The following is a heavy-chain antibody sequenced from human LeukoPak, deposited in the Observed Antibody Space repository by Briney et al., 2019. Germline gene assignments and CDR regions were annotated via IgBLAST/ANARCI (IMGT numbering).Heavy chain of an antibody. CDR2: VYHSGST. CDR3: ARAYSSSWSPAEYFQH. Sequence: SETLSLTCTVSGYSMSSGYYWGWIRQPPGKGLEWIGSVYHSGSTYYNPSLKSRVTISVDTSKNQFSLKLSSVTAADTALYYCARAYSSSWSPAEYFQHWGQGTLVTVSS. J-gene: IGHJ1*01. CDR1: GYSMSSGYY. D-gene: IGHD6-13*01. V-gene: IGHV4-38-2*02.